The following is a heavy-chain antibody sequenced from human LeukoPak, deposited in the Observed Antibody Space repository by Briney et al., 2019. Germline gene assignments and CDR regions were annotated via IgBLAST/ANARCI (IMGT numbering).Heavy chain of an antibody. CDR3: ARSLYSNYDRRHFDY. V-gene: IGHV1-69*13. Sequence: ASVNVSCKASGGTFSSYAISWVRQAPGQGLEWMGGIIPIFGTANYAQKFQGRVTITADESTSTAYMELSSLRSEDTAVYYCARSLYSNYDRRHFDYWGQGTLVTVSS. D-gene: IGHD4-11*01. J-gene: IGHJ4*02. CDR1: GGTFSSYA. CDR2: IIPIFGTA.